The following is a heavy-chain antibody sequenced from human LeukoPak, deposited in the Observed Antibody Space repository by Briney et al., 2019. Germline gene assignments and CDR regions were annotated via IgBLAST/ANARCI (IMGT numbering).Heavy chain of an antibody. Sequence: ASVKVSCKASGYTFSDYFLHWVRQAPGQGLEWMGWINPKSGGTHYAQRFQGRVTMTRDRSITTGYMGLRTLTADDTAVYFCGRVKWLQFVDYYYGIDVWGQGTMVTVSS. CDR3: GRVKWLQFVDYYYGIDV. CDR2: INPKSGGT. V-gene: IGHV1-2*02. J-gene: IGHJ6*02. CDR1: GYTFSDYF. D-gene: IGHD4-4*01.